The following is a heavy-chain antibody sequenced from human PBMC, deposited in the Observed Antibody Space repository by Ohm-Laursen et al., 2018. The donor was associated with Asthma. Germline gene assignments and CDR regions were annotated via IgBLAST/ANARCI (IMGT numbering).Heavy chain of an antibody. V-gene: IGHV3-30-3*01. CDR3: AKDWGVPHYAFDI. CDR2: MSYDGSLK. CDR1: GFTFRSYA. J-gene: IGHJ3*02. Sequence: SSLRLSCSASGFTFRSYAMHWVRQAPGKGLEWVAVMSYDGSLKYYADSVNGRSTISKDDSKDTLYLQMNSLRADDTAVYYCAKDWGVPHYAFDIWGQGSLVTVSS. D-gene: IGHD3-16*01.